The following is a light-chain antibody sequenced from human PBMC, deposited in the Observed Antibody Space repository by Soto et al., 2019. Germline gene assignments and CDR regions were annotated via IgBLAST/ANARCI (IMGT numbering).Light chain of an antibody. Sequence: QSVLTQPASVSGSPGQSITISCTGTSSDIGGYKHVSWYQQHPGKAPKLMIYEVSNRPSGVSNRFSGSKSGNTASLTISGLQAEDEVDYYCSSYTTSSTQVFGTGTKLTVL. J-gene: IGLJ1*01. V-gene: IGLV2-14*01. CDR1: SSDIGGYKH. CDR2: EVS. CDR3: SSYTTSSTQV.